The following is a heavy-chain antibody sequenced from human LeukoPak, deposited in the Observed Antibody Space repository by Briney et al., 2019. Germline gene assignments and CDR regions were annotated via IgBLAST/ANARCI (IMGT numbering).Heavy chain of an antibody. V-gene: IGHV4-59*01. Sequence: PSETLSLTCTVSGGSISSYYWSWIRQPPGKGLEWIGYIYYSGSTNYNPSLKSRVTISVDTSKNQFSLKLSSVTAADTAVYYCARADFYSNYGFLFDYWGQGTLVTVSS. CDR1: GGSISSYY. CDR2: IYYSGST. D-gene: IGHD4-11*01. J-gene: IGHJ4*02. CDR3: ARADFYSNYGFLFDY.